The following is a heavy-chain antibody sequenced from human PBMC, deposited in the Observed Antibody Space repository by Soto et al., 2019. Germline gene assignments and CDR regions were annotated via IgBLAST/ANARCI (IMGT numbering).Heavy chain of an antibody. CDR1: GGTFSSYA. Sequence: QVQLVQSGAEVKKPGSSVKVSCKASGGTFSSYAISWVRQAPGQGLEWMGGIIPIFGTANYAQKFQGRVTITXXEXTXTAYMELSSLRSEDTAVYYCARGDGIAVAGTNWFDPWGQGTLVTVSS. CDR2: IIPIFGTA. V-gene: IGHV1-69*05. J-gene: IGHJ5*02. D-gene: IGHD6-19*01. CDR3: ARGDGIAVAGTNWFDP.